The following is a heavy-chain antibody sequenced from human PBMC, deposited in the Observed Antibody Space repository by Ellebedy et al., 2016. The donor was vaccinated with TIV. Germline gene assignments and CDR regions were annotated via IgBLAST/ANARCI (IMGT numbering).Heavy chain of an antibody. CDR3: ARSVAYSFDV. Sequence: PGGSLRLSCAASGFTFSRYSMNRVRQAPGKGLEWVSYITSSSGTISYADSVKGRFTISRDNAKNSLYLRLNSLRDEDTAVYYCARSVAYSFDVWGQGTMVTVSS. CDR2: ITSSSGTI. D-gene: IGHD4-23*01. V-gene: IGHV3-48*02. CDR1: GFTFSRYS. J-gene: IGHJ3*01.